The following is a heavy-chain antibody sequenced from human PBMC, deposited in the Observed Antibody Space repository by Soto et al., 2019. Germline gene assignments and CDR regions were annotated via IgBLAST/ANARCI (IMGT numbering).Heavy chain of an antibody. D-gene: IGHD3-16*01. CDR1: GFTFSSYA. J-gene: IGHJ3*02. V-gene: IGHV3-64*01. CDR3: ARPAALKGDAFDI. CDR2: ISSNGCST. Sequence: GGSLRLSCAASGFTFSSYAMHWVRQAPGKGLEYVSTISSNGCSTYYANSVKGRFTISRDNSKNTLYLQMGSLRAEDVVADDSARPAALKGDAFDIWGKGTMVTVSS.